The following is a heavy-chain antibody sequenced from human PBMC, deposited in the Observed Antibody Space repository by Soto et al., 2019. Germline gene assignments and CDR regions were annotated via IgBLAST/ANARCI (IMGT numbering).Heavy chain of an antibody. V-gene: IGHV1-2*02. J-gene: IGHJ4*02. CDR2: INPHSGAT. CDR1: GSTLSASY. Sequence: QVQLVQSGAEVTKPGASLKGACKVSGSTLSASYLPWLLRAPGHGLEWMGWINPHSGATNLAQKFQGRVAMPRDTSISTAYMELSRLRSDDTAVYYCARDYPRAATDGGGYWGQGTLVTVSS. D-gene: IGHD2-15*01. CDR3: ARDYPRAATDGGGY.